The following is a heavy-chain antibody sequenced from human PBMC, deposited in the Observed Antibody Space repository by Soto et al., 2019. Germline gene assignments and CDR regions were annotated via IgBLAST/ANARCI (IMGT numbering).Heavy chain of an antibody. J-gene: IGHJ6*02. Sequence: GESLKISCKGSGYIFTDYCISWVRQMPGKGLEWMGRIDPSDSYTTYSPSFQGHVTISADRSISTASLQWSSLMASDTAMYYCARHAVTATLTGGIDVWGQGTTVTVSS. D-gene: IGHD2-21*02. CDR3: ARHAVTATLTGGIDV. V-gene: IGHV5-10-1*01. CDR2: IDPSDSYT. CDR1: GYIFTDYC.